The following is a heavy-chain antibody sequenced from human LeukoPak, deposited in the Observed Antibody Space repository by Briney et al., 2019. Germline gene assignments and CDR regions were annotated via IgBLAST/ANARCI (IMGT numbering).Heavy chain of an antibody. CDR2: VYHSGRT. CDR3: ARLGSGYSYFDY. J-gene: IGHJ4*02. D-gene: IGHD3-22*01. Sequence: PSETLSLTCAVSAFSINSGYYWGWIRQPPGKGLEWIGTVYHSGRTYYNPSLKSRVTMSVDTSKHQFSLKVYSVTAADTAVYYCARLGSGYSYFDYWGQGTLVTVSS. V-gene: IGHV4-38-2*01. CDR1: AFSINSGYY.